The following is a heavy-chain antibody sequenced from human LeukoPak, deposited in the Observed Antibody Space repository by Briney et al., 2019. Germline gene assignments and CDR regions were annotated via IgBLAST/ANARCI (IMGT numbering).Heavy chain of an antibody. CDR1: GGSIISYY. CDR3: ARARGDYYDSSGYYSAFDY. Sequence: SETLSLTCTVSGGSIISYYWSWIRQPPGKGLEFIGYIYYSGRTNYNPSLKSRVTISVDTSKNQFSLKLSSVTAADTAVYYCARARGDYYDSSGYYSAFDYWGQGTLVTVSS. CDR2: IYYSGRT. J-gene: IGHJ4*02. V-gene: IGHV4-59*12. D-gene: IGHD3-22*01.